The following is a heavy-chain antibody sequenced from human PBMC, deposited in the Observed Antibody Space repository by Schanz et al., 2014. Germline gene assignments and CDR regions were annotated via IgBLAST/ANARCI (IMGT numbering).Heavy chain of an antibody. J-gene: IGHJ3*02. V-gene: IGHV1-18*04. CDR2: ISPYNGNT. CDR3: TRGGYSYALSAFDI. CDR1: GYTFVSYS. Sequence: QVQLVQSGAEVKKPGASVKVSCKASGYTFVSYSMHWVRQAPGQGLEWMGWISPYNGNTNYAQKRQGRVTMTADTSTSTAYMDLRSLRSDDTALYYCTRGGYSYALSAFDIWGQGTMVTVSS. D-gene: IGHD5-18*01.